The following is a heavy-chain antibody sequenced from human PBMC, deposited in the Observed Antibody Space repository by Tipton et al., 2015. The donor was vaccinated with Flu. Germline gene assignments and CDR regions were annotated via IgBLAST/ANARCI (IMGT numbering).Heavy chain of an antibody. CDR1: GYSIISGSHY. Sequence: TLSLTCAVSGYSIISGSHYWSWIRQPAGKGLEWIGRIYTSGRTDYNPSLKSRITISVDTSNNLFSLNLRSVSAADTAVYYCARAGGSNSWYVYWGQGTLVTVSS. CDR2: IYTSGRT. J-gene: IGHJ4*02. D-gene: IGHD6-13*01. CDR3: ARAGGSNSWYVY. V-gene: IGHV4-61*02.